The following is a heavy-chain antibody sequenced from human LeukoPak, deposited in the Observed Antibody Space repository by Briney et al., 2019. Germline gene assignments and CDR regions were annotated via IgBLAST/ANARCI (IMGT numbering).Heavy chain of an antibody. CDR2: IYYSGST. J-gene: IGHJ4*02. Sequence: SETLSLTCTVSGGSISSSSYYWGWIRQPPGKGLEWIGSIYYSGSTYYNPSLKSRVTISVDTSKNQFSLKLSSVTAADTAVYYCARVPSDYYDSSGYQLDSWGQGTLVTVSS. CDR1: GGSISSSSYY. V-gene: IGHV4-39*07. D-gene: IGHD3-22*01. CDR3: ARVPSDYYDSSGYQLDS.